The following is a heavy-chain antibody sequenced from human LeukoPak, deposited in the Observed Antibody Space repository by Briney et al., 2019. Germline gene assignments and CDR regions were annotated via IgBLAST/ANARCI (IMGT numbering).Heavy chain of an antibody. CDR2: VKQDGSEK. D-gene: IGHD2-21*01. V-gene: IGHV3-7*01. Sequence: GGSLRLSCAASGFTFSSYWMSWVRQAPGQGLEWVANVKQDGSEKYYVDSVKGRFTISRDNAKNSLYLQMNSLRAEDTAVCYCARLAYCGGDCFSGLNPFDYWGQGALVTVSS. J-gene: IGHJ4*02. CDR3: ARLAYCGGDCFSGLNPFDY. CDR1: GFTFSSYW.